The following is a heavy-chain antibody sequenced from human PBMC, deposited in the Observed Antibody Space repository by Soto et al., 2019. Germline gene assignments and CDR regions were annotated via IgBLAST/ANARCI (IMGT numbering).Heavy chain of an antibody. V-gene: IGHV1-69*13. J-gene: IGHJ5*02. CDR3: ASDTGILEADGFNWLDT. CDR1: GGTFSSYA. Sequence: SVKVSCKASGGTFSSYAISWVRQAPGQGLEWMGGIIPIFGTANYAQKFQGRVTITADESTSTAYMELSSLRSEDTAVYYCASDTGILEADGFNWLDTWGQGTLVTVSS. D-gene: IGHD6-13*01. CDR2: IIPIFGTA.